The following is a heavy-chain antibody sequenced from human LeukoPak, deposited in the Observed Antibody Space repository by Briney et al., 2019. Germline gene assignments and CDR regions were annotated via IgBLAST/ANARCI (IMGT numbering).Heavy chain of an antibody. Sequence: PGGSLRLSCAVCQFSLTIYAMDWVRQAPGKGLEWVSLMSGSGDRTTYADSVRGRFTMSRDNSKNTLYLQMNSLRAEDTAIYYCARATAGTFYQFDYWGRGTLVTVSS. D-gene: IGHD3-16*01. J-gene: IGHJ4*02. V-gene: IGHV3-23*01. CDR3: ARATAGTFYQFDY. CDR2: MSGSGDRT. CDR1: QFSLTIYA.